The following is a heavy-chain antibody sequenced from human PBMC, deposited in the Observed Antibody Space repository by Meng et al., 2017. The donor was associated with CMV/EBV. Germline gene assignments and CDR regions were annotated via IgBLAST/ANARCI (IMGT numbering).Heavy chain of an antibody. V-gene: IGHV4-30-4*08. CDR1: GGSISVGYYS. D-gene: IGHD1-14*01. CDR3: ARVMGPNRTPYYFDY. J-gene: IGHJ4*02. CDR2: IYYSGST. Sequence: SGQDLLQPSRPLSFTFTVSGGSISVGYYSWSWIRQPPGKGLEWIGYIYYSGSTYYNPSLKSRVTISVDTSKNQFSLKLSSVTAADTAVYYCARVMGPNRTPYYFDYWGQGTLVTVSS.